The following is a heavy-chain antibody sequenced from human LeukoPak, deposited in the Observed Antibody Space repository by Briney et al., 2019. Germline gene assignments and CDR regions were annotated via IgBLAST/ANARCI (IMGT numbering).Heavy chain of an antibody. V-gene: IGHV1-69*06. CDR2: IIPIFGTA. CDR3: ASPYYYDSSGYWRRAFDI. D-gene: IGHD3-22*01. J-gene: IGHJ3*02. CDR1: GYTFTSYG. Sequence: ASVKVSCKASGYTFTSYGISWVRQAPGQGLEWMGGIIPIFGTANYAQKFQGRVMITADKSTSTAYMELSSLRSEDTAVYYCASPYYYDSSGYWRRAFDIWGQGTMVTVSS.